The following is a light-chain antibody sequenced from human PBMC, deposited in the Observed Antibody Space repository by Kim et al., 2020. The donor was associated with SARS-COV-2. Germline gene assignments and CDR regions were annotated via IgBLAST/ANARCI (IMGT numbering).Light chain of an antibody. V-gene: IGKV3-15*01. Sequence: EIVMTQSPATLSLSPGERATLSYRASQSLGIKLAWYQHKPGQAPRLLIYDASTRDTGIPPRFSGSGSGTDFTLTIGSLQSEDFALYYCQQYHNWPGITFGQGTRLEIK. CDR1: QSLGIK. CDR3: QQYHNWPGIT. CDR2: DAS. J-gene: IGKJ5*01.